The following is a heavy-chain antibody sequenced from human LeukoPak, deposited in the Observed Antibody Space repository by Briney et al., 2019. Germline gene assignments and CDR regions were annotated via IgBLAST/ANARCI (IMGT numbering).Heavy chain of an antibody. V-gene: IGHV3-23*01. CDR2: ISASGGST. CDR1: GFTFSNYA. J-gene: IGHJ4*02. D-gene: IGHD6-13*01. CDR3: ARDSQAVGTDFDY. Sequence: GGSLRLSCAASGFTFSNYAMTWVRQAPGKGLKWVSSISASGGSTYYADSVKGRFTISRDNSKNTLYLQMNSLRAEDTAVYYCARDSQAVGTDFDYWGQGTLVTVSS.